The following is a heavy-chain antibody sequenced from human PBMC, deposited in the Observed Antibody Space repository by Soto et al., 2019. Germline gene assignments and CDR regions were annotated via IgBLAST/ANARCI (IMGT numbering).Heavy chain of an antibody. CDR1: GFTFSSYG. CDR3: ARGWRDSSGYYSLGQFDY. D-gene: IGHD3-22*01. CDR2: IWYDGSNK. J-gene: IGHJ4*02. V-gene: IGHV3-33*01. Sequence: QVQLVESGGGVVQPGRSLRLSCAASGFTFSSYGMHWVRQAPGKGLEWVVVIWYDGSNKYYADSVKGRFTISRDNSKNTLYLQMNSLRAEDTAVYYCARGWRDSSGYYSLGQFDYWGQGTLVTVSS.